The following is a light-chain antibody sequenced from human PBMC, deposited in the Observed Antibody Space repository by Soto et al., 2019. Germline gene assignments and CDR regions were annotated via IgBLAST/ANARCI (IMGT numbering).Light chain of an antibody. CDR1: QSVRSN. Sequence: DIVLTQSPGTLSVSPGASATLSCRASQSVRSNLAWYQQKPGQAPRLLIYGASTRATGIPARFSGSGSGTEFTLTISSLQSEDFAVYYCQQYSNWPTFGGGTKVDIK. V-gene: IGKV3-15*01. J-gene: IGKJ4*01. CDR2: GAS. CDR3: QQYSNWPT.